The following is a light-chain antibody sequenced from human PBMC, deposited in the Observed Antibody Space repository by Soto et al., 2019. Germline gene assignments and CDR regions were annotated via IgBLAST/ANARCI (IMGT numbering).Light chain of an antibody. CDR3: QQYKT. J-gene: IGKJ2*01. V-gene: IGKV1-5*01. CDR2: DAS. Sequence: DIQMTQSPSTLSASVGDRVTITCRASQSISSWLAWYQQKPGKAPKLLIYDASSLESGVPSRFSGSGSGTEFTLTMSSLQPDDFASYYCQQYKTFGQGTKLELK. CDR1: QSISSW.